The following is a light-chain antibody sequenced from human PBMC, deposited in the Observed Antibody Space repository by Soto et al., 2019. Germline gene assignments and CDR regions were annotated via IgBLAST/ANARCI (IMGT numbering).Light chain of an antibody. V-gene: IGKV3-20*01. CDR3: QQYGRSPWT. CDR1: QIGSSSY. Sequence: EIVLTQSPGPLSLSPGERATLSCRASQIGSSSYLAWYQQKPGQAPRLLIFDASSRATGIPDRFSGSGSGTDFTLTISRLEPEDFAVYYCQQYGRSPWTFGQGTKVDVK. J-gene: IGKJ1*01. CDR2: DAS.